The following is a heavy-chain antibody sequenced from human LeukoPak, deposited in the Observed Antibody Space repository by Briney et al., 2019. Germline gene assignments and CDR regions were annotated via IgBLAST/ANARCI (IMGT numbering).Heavy chain of an antibody. D-gene: IGHD3-22*01. Sequence: SETLSLTCTVSGGSISSSSYYWGWIRQPPGKGLEWIGSIYYSGSTYYNPSLKSRVTISVDTSKNQFSLKLSSVTAADTGVYYCARAHTYYYDSSGYYLFDYWGQGTLVTVSS. CDR1: GGSISSSSYY. V-gene: IGHV4-39*07. J-gene: IGHJ4*02. CDR3: ARAHTYYYDSSGYYLFDY. CDR2: IYYSGST.